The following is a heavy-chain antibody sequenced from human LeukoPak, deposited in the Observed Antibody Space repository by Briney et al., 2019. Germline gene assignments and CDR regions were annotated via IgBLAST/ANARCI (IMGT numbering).Heavy chain of an antibody. Sequence: SETLPLTCAVYGGSFSGYYWSWIRQPPGKGLEWIGEINHSGSTNYNPSLKSRVTISVDTSKNQFSLKLSSVTAADTAVYYCARRGQRITMIVVVIRNAFDIWGQGTMVTVSS. CDR2: INHSGST. CDR1: GGSFSGYY. V-gene: IGHV4-34*01. D-gene: IGHD3-22*01. J-gene: IGHJ3*02. CDR3: ARRGQRITMIVVVIRNAFDI.